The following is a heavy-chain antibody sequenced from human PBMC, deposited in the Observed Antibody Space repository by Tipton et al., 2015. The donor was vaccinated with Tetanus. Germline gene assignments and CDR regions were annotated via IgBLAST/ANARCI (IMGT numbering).Heavy chain of an antibody. CDR1: GFTFSNYW. V-gene: IGHV3-7*01. J-gene: IGHJ4*02. Sequence: SLRLSCAASGFTFSNYWMHWVRQAPGKGLEWVANIRQDGSEKYYSDSVKGRFTISRDNAKSSLYLQMNSLRVEDTAVYYCARVMAYWGQGTLVAVSS. D-gene: IGHD3-10*01. CDR3: ARVMAY. CDR2: IRQDGSEK.